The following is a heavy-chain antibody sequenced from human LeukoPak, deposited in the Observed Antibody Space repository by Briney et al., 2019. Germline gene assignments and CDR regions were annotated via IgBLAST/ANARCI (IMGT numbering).Heavy chain of an antibody. CDR3: ARDGDYYGSGNFDY. J-gene: IGHJ4*02. V-gene: IGHV1-8*01. CDR1: RNTFTNYD. CDR2: MNPNSGKT. D-gene: IGHD3-10*01. Sequence: ASVKVSCKASRNTFTNYDMNWVRQAPGQGLEWVGWMNPNSGKTGYAQKFQGRVTITRDTSISTAYMELSSLRSEDTAVYYCARDGDYYGSGNFDYWGQGTLVTVSS.